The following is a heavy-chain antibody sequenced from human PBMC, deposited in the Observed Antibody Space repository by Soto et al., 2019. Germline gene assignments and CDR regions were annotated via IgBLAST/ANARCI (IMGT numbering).Heavy chain of an antibody. J-gene: IGHJ5*02. V-gene: IGHV4-39*01. CDR3: ARHLLYYPTNGNWFDP. D-gene: IGHD2-8*01. Sequence: SETLSLTCTVSGGSISSSDFYWGWLRQTPGKGLEFIGSMYYSGTTYYNPSLKSRVTISVDTSKNQFTLKLISVTAADTAVYYCARHLLYYPTNGNWFDPWGQGTLVTVSS. CDR1: GGSISSSDFY. CDR2: MYYSGTT.